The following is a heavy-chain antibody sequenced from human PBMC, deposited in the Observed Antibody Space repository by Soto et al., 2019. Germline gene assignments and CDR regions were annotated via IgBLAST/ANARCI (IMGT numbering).Heavy chain of an antibody. J-gene: IGHJ4*02. Sequence: ASVKVSCKASGYTFSGFYMHGVRQAPGQGLEWMGWINPNSAGTKCAEKFQGRVTMTRETSISTAYMELSRLTSDDTAVYYCASAAVTGTAGLDFWGQGKQGTVSS. D-gene: IGHD6-19*01. CDR2: INPNSAGT. V-gene: IGHV1-2*02. CDR3: ASAAVTGTAGLDF. CDR1: GYTFSGFY.